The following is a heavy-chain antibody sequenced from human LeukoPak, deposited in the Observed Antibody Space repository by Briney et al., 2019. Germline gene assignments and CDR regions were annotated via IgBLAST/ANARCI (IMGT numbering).Heavy chain of an antibody. CDR2: IYYRGST. Sequence: PSETLSLTCTVSGGSINNYYWSWIRQPPGKGLEWIGYIYYRGSTNYNPSLKSRVTFSVDTSKNQFSLKLNSVTAEDTAVYYCATVVGDCSGGSCYSYGMDVWGQGTTVTVSS. CDR3: ATVVGDCSGGSCYSYGMDV. V-gene: IGHV4-59*01. CDR1: GGSINNYY. D-gene: IGHD2-15*01. J-gene: IGHJ6*02.